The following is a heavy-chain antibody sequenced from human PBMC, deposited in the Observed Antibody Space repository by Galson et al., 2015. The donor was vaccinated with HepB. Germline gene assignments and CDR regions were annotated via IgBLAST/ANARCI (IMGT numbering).Heavy chain of an antibody. CDR2: ISYDGSKK. Sequence: SLRLSCAASGFTFSSYGMHWVRQAPGKGLEWVAVISYDGSKKYYADSVKGRFTISRDNSKNTLYLQMNSLRAEDTAVYYCAKDLAVTPHYYHGMDVWGQGTTVTVSS. CDR3: AKDLAVTPHYYHGMDV. D-gene: IGHD2-21*02. CDR1: GFTFSSYG. V-gene: IGHV3-30*18. J-gene: IGHJ6*02.